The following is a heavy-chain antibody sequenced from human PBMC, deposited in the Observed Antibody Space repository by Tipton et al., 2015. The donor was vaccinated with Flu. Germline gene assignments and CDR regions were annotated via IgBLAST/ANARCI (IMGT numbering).Heavy chain of an antibody. D-gene: IGHD5-18*01. CDR1: GYSFTSYW. Sequence: VQLVQSGAEVKKPGESLKISCKGSGYSFTSYWIGWVRQMPGKGLEWMGIIYPGDSDTRYSPSFQGQVTISADKSISTAYLQWSSLKASDTAMYYCVRAKRTSRHSYGSSEFDYCGQGTLVTVSS. J-gene: IGHJ4*02. CDR3: VRAKRTSRHSYGSSEFDY. V-gene: IGHV5-51*03. CDR2: IYPGDSDT.